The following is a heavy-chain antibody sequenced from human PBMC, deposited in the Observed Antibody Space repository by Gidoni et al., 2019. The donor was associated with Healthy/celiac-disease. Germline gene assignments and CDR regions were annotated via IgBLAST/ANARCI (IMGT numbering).Heavy chain of an antibody. J-gene: IGHJ4*02. CDR2: IYTSGST. D-gene: IGHD1-26*01. Sequence: QVQLQESGPGLVKPSQTLSLTCTVSGGSISRGSYYWSWIRQPAGKGLELIGRIYTSGSTNYNPFLKSRVTMSVDTSKNQFSLKLSSVTAADTAVYYCARVGGGVIDYWGQGTLVTVSS. CDR3: ARVGGGVIDY. V-gene: IGHV4-61*02. CDR1: GGSISRGSYY.